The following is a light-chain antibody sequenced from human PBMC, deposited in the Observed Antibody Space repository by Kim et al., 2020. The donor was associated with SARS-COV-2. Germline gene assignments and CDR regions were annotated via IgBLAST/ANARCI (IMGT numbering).Light chain of an antibody. J-gene: IGLJ1*01. CDR3: SSCTISSTYV. CDR2: DVT. Sequence: TTSVPRTSSYVGGYNYVAWYQQPPGKAPRLMIYDVTTRPSGVSNRFSGSKSGNTASLTISGLQAEDEADYYCSSCTISSTYVFGTGTQLTVL. CDR1: SSYVGGYNY. V-gene: IGLV2-14*04.